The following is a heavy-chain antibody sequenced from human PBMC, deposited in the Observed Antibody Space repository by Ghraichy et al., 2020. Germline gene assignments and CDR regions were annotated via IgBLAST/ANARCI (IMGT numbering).Heavy chain of an antibody. J-gene: IGHJ5*02. D-gene: IGHD6-13*01. CDR3: AMRSSSWYLGWFDP. CDR2: INPYNGNA. V-gene: IGHV1-18*01. Sequence: VKVSCKASGYTFTSYVISWVRQAPGQGLEWMGWINPYNGNANYAQKLQGRVTMTTDTSTTTVYMELRSLKSDDTAVYYCAMRSSSWYLGWFDPWGQGTLVTVSS. CDR1: GYTFTSYV.